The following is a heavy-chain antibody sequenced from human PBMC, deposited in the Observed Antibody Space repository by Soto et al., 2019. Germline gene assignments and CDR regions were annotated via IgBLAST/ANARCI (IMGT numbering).Heavy chain of an antibody. CDR2: ISGSADAT. V-gene: IGHV3-23*01. Sequence: EVQLLESGGGLVQTGGSLRLSCAASGFTFSTYAMSWVRQAPGKGLEWVSTISGSADATFYADSVKGRFAIFRDHSRTIFYLQMNSLRAEDTAVYYCAKAGDGYCSTTSCLFHFDYWGPGTLATVSS. CDR1: GFTFSTYA. D-gene: IGHD2-2*01. J-gene: IGHJ4*02. CDR3: AKAGDGYCSTTSCLFHFDY.